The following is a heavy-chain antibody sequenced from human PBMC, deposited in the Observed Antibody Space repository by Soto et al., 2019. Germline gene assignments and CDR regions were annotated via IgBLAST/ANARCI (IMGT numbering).Heavy chain of an antibody. V-gene: IGHV4-61*01. D-gene: IGHD6-19*01. CDR1: GGSVSSGSYY. J-gene: IGHJ4*02. Sequence: QVQLQESGPGLVKPSETLSLTCTVSGGSVSSGSYYWSWIRQPPGKGLEWIGYIYYSGSTNYNPSLKSRVTISVDTSKNQFSLKLSSVTAADTAVYYCAMQWPRGSYWGQGTLVTVSS. CDR3: AMQWPRGSY. CDR2: IYYSGST.